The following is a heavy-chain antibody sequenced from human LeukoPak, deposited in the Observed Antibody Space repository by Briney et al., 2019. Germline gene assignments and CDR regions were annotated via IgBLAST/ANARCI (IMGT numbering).Heavy chain of an antibody. D-gene: IGHD1-1*01. V-gene: IGHV3-30*03. CDR1: GFIVTNYG. Sequence: PGGSLRLSCAASGFIVTNYGMTWVRQAPGKGLEWLAIISYDGSSRHYADSVKGRFTISRDNSENTLYVQMNGLRVDDTAIYYCARDRLDGDNWNDCDYWGQGTLVTVSS. CDR2: ISYDGSSR. J-gene: IGHJ4*02. CDR3: ARDRLDGDNWNDCDY.